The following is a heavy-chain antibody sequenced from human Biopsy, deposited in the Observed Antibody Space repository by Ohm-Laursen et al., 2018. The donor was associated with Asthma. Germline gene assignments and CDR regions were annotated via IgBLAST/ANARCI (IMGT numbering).Heavy chain of an antibody. J-gene: IGHJ5*02. Sequence: SLRLSCAPSGFAFNNSSMTWVRQAPGKGLEWVSSISASGVRTFYADSVKGRFTVSRDSSRNTLYLQLSTLRAEDTAVYFCAKITTDRQKANNWFDPWGQGTLVTVSS. CDR3: AKITTDRQKANNWFDP. CDR1: GFAFNNSS. D-gene: IGHD3-22*01. V-gene: IGHV3-23*01. CDR2: ISASGVRT.